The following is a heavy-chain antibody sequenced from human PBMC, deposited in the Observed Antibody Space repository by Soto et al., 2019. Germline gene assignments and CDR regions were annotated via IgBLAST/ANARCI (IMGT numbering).Heavy chain of an antibody. Sequence: SETLSLTCTVSGGSISSSSYYWGWIRQPPGKGLEWIGSIYYSGSTYYNPSLKSRVTMSVDTSKNQFSLKLSSVTAADTAVYYCARRLYYDSSGFEGGGMDVWGKGTTVTVSS. CDR2: IYYSGST. J-gene: IGHJ6*04. CDR3: ARRLYYDSSGFEGGGMDV. V-gene: IGHV4-39*01. CDR1: GGSISSSSYY. D-gene: IGHD3-22*01.